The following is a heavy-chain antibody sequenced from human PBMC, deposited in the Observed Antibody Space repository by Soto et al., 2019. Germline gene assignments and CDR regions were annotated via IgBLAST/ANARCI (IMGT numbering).Heavy chain of an antibody. CDR3: VKEAGPCCDWSYYFDY. J-gene: IGHJ4*02. CDR1: GFTFSDYT. Sequence: GGSLRLSCSASGFTFSDYTIHWVRQAPGKGLEFVSAISNNASNTYYADSVRGRFTISRDNSKNTLYLQMTSLRAEETAVYYWVKEAGPCCDWSYYFDYWGQGTVVTVSS. CDR2: ISNNASNT. D-gene: IGHD3-9*01. V-gene: IGHV3-64D*06.